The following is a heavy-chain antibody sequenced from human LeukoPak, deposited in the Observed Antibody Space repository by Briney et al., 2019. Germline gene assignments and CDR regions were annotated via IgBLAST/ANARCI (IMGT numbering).Heavy chain of an antibody. V-gene: IGHV4-61*02. CDR1: GGSISSGSYY. CDR2: IYTSGST. CDR3: ARLYGYDVIFDP. J-gene: IGHJ5*02. Sequence: PSETLSLTCTVSGGSISSGSYYWSWIRQPAGKGLEWIGRIYTSGSTNYNPSLKSRVTISVDTSKNQFSLKLSSVTAADTAVYYCARLYGYDVIFDPWGQGTLVTVSS. D-gene: IGHD5-18*01.